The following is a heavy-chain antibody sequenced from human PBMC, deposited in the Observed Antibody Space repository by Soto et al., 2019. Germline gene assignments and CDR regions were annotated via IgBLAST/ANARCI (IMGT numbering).Heavy chain of an antibody. CDR3: AKEISWDYYFDY. CDR2: ISFSSSSS. Sequence: SCKASGYTFSSSAMSWVRQAPGKGLEWVSAISFSSSSSHYADPVKGRFTISRDNSKSTLYLQMNSLRAEDTAVYYCAKEISWDYYFDYWGQGALVTVSS. CDR1: GYTFSSSA. V-gene: IGHV3-23*01. J-gene: IGHJ4*02. D-gene: IGHD1-26*01.